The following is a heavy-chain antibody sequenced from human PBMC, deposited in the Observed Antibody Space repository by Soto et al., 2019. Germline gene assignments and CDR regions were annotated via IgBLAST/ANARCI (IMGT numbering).Heavy chain of an antibody. CDR3: ARRVAGYVNH. Sequence: PSETLSLTCTVSGGSISSYYWSWIRQPPGKGLEWIGYIYYSGSTNYNPSLKSRVTMSVDTSKNQFSLNLTSVTAADTAMYYCARRVAGYVNHWGHGILVTVSS. J-gene: IGHJ5*02. CDR2: IYYSGST. CDR1: GGSISSYY. D-gene: IGHD1-1*01. V-gene: IGHV4-59*12.